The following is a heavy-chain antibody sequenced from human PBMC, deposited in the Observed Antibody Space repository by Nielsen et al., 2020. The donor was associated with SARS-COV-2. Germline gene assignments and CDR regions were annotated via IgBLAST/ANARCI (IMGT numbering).Heavy chain of an antibody. CDR1: GGSVSSGNYY. V-gene: IGHV4-61*01. CDR2: IYYSGSA. J-gene: IGHJ4*02. D-gene: IGHD6-19*01. Sequence: SETLSFTCTVSGGSVSSGNYYWSWIRQPPGKGLEWIGYIYYSGSANYNPSLKSRVTISVDTSKDQFSLKLTSVTTADTAVYYCARVSSDYFHSWGQGTLVTVSS. CDR3: ARVSSDYFHS.